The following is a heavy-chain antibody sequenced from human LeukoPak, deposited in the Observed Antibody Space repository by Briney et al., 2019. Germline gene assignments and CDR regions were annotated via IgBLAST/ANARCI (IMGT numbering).Heavy chain of an antibody. CDR1: GYTFTSYD. V-gene: IGHV1-8*01. Sequence: VASVKVSCKASGYTFTSYDINWLRQATGQGLEWMGWMNPNSGNTGYAQEFQGRVTMTRNTSISTAYMELSSLRSEDTAVYYCARKGHSSGWYYYYYYMDVWGKGTTVTVSS. J-gene: IGHJ6*03. CDR2: MNPNSGNT. D-gene: IGHD6-19*01. CDR3: ARKGHSSGWYYYYYYMDV.